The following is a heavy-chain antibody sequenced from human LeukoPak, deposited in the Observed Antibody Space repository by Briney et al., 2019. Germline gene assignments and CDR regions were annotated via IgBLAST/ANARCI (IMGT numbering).Heavy chain of an antibody. Sequence: PGGSLRLSCAASRFTFSDYYMSWIRQAPGKGLEWVSHISSSGSTIYYADSVKGRFTISRDNAKNSLYLQMNSLRAEDTAVYYCARAVDYYGSGSQDVWGKGTTVTISS. J-gene: IGHJ6*04. CDR1: RFTFSDYY. CDR3: ARAVDYYGSGSQDV. D-gene: IGHD3-10*01. CDR2: ISSSGSTI. V-gene: IGHV3-11*01.